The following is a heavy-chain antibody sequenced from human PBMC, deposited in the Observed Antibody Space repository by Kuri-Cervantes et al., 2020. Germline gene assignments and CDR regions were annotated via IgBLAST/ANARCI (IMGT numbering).Heavy chain of an antibody. CDR1: GITFSSYA. CDR2: ISYDGSNK. J-gene: IGHJ6*02. V-gene: IGHV3-30-3*01. D-gene: IGHD3-10*01. CDR3: AREGGFASGSSPLYYYYGMDV. Sequence: GESLKISCAASGITFSSYAMHWVRQAPGKGLEWVAVISYDGSNKYYADSVKGRFTISRDNAKNSLSLQMNSLRDEDTAVYYCAREGGFASGSSPLYYYYGMDVWGQGTTVTVSS.